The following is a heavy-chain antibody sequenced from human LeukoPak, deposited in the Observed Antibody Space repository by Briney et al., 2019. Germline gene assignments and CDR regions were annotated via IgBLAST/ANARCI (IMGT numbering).Heavy chain of an antibody. CDR1: GGSFSGYY. D-gene: IGHD3-16*01. J-gene: IGHJ4*02. V-gene: IGHV4-34*01. Sequence: SETLSLTCAVYGGSFSGYYWSWIRQPPGKGLEWIGEINHSGSTNYNPSLKSRVTMSVDTSKNQFSLKLSSVTAADTAVYYCAREVGGSQNDYWGQGTLVTVSS. CDR2: INHSGST. CDR3: AREVGGSQNDY.